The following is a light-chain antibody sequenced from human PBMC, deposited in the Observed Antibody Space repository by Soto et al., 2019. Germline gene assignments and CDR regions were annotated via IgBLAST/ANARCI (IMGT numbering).Light chain of an antibody. V-gene: IGKV1-33*01. CDR2: AAS. CDR1: QNINNY. CDR3: QRYDNLPIA. J-gene: IGKJ5*01. Sequence: DIQRTQSASSLSAPVVDSVTITCQASQNINNYLTWYQQKPGKAPKLLIYAASTLHSGVPSRFSGSGSGTDFTLTISSLQPEDIAIYYCQRYDNLPIAFGQGTRLEIK.